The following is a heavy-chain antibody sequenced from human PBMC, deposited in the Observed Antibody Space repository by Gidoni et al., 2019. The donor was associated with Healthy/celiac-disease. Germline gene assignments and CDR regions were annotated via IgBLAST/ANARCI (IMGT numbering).Heavy chain of an antibody. CDR1: GGSISSYY. CDR2: IYYSGST. J-gene: IGHJ6*02. V-gene: IGHV4-59*01. CDR3: ARNLQGYVLRFLEWSEPREYYYGMDV. D-gene: IGHD3-3*01. Sequence: QVQLQESGPGLVKPSETLSLTCTVSGGSISSYYWSWIRQPPGKGLEWIGYIYYSGSTNYNPSLKSRVTISVDTSKNQFSLKLSSVTAADTAVYYCARNLQGYVLRFLEWSEPREYYYGMDVWGQGTTVTVSS.